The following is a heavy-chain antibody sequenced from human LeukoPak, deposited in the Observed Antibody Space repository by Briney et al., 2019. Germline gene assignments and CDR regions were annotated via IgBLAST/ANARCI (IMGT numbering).Heavy chain of an antibody. J-gene: IGHJ4*02. Sequence: PGGSLRLSCAASGFTVSSNYMSWVRQAPGKGLEWVSVIYSGGSTYYADSVKGRFTISRDNAKYSLYLQMNSLRAEDTAVYYCARGPIAATSYFDYWGQGTLVTVSS. CDR1: GFTVSSNY. CDR2: IYSGGST. V-gene: IGHV3-66*01. CDR3: ARGPIAATSYFDY. D-gene: IGHD2-15*01.